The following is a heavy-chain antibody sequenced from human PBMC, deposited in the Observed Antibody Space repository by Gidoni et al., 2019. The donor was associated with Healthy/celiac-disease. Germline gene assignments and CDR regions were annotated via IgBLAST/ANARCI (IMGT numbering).Heavy chain of an antibody. V-gene: IGHV3-23*01. CDR2: ISGSGGST. J-gene: IGHJ3*02. CDR1: GFTFSSYA. Sequence: EVQLLESGGGLVQPGGSLRLSCAASGFTFSSYAMSWVRQAPGKGLEWVSAISGSGGSTYYADSVKGRFTISRDNSKNTLHLQMNSLRAEDTAVYYCAKSLEKIVVALFVTQGAFDIWGQGTMVTVSS. CDR3: AKSLEKIVVALFVTQGAFDI. D-gene: IGHD3-22*01.